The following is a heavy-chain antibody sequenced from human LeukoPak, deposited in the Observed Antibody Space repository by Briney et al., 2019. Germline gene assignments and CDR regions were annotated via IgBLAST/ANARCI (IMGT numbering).Heavy chain of an antibody. CDR1: GFTFSLYD. CDR3: ARDTYSGSYGGYFDY. D-gene: IGHD1-26*01. CDR2: IDRGVGST. Sequence: GGSLRLSCAASGFTFSLYDMSWVRQAPGKGLECVSAIDRGVGSTYYADSVKGRFTISRDSSKNTLYLQMDSLRAEDTAVYYCARDTYSGSYGGYFDYWGQGTLVTVSS. J-gene: IGHJ4*02. V-gene: IGHV3-23*01.